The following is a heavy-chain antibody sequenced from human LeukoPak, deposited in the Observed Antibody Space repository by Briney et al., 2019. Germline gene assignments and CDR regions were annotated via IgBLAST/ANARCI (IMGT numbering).Heavy chain of an antibody. Sequence: PSQTLSLTCTVSGGSISSGGYYWSWIRQPPGKGLEWIGYIYYSGSTYYNPSLKSRVTISVDTSKNQFSLKLSSVTAADTAVYYCARGRCGGDCYSIDYWGQGTLVTVSS. D-gene: IGHD2-21*02. CDR3: ARGRCGGDCYSIDY. CDR2: IYYSGST. CDR1: GGSISSGGYY. J-gene: IGHJ4*02. V-gene: IGHV4-31*03.